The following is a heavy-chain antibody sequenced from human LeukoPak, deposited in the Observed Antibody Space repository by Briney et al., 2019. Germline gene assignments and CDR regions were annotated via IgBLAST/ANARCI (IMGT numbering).Heavy chain of an antibody. V-gene: IGHV3-74*01. Sequence: GGSLRLSCAASGFDFSSNWMHWVRHAPGQGLVWVSRIKGDGISTNYADSVKGRFTISRDNAKNSLLLQMDGLRAEDTAVYYCARDKMTGDSYFDYWGQGTLVTVSS. CDR2: IKGDGIST. CDR1: GFDFSSNW. D-gene: IGHD7-27*01. CDR3: ARDKMTGDSYFDY. J-gene: IGHJ4*02.